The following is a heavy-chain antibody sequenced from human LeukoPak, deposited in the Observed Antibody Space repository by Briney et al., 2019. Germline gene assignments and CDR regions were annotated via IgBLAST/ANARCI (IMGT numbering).Heavy chain of an antibody. Sequence: GSSVKVSCKASGGTFSSYAISWVRQAPGQGLEWMGRIIPILGIANYAQKFQGRVTITADKSTSTAYMELSSLRSEDTAVYYCARGGITMVRGVTRNWYFDLWGRGTLVTVSS. V-gene: IGHV1-69*04. J-gene: IGHJ2*01. D-gene: IGHD3-10*01. CDR2: IIPILGIA. CDR3: ARGGITMVRGVTRNWYFDL. CDR1: GGTFSSYA.